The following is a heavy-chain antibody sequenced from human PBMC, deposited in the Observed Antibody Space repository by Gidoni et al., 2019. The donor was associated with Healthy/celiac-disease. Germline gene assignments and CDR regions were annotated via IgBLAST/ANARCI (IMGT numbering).Heavy chain of an antibody. J-gene: IGHJ6*02. V-gene: IGHV1-69*01. CDR1: GGTSRSSS. D-gene: IGHD2-21*02. CDR2: IIPIFGTA. CDR3: ARSLGTVVTAPLTYYYGMDV. Sequence: QVQLVQSGAEVKNPGSSVKVSCKASGGTSRSSSISWVRQAPGQGLEWVGGIIPIFGTANYAQKFQGTVTITADESTSTAYMELSSLRSEDTAVYYCARSLGTVVTAPLTYYYGMDVWGQGTTVTVSS.